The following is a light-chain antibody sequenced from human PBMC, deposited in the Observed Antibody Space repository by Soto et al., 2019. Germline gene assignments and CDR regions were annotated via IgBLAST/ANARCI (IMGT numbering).Light chain of an antibody. V-gene: IGLV2-11*01. CDR2: DVT. J-gene: IGLJ1*01. CDR3: CSHAGSDTYV. CDR1: SSDVGGYNY. Sequence: QSALTQPRSVSGSPGHSLTISCTGTSSDVGGYNYVSWYQQYPGKVPKLMIYDVTKRPSGVPDRFSGSKSGNTASLTISGLQAEDEADYYCCSHAGSDTYVVGTGTKLTVL.